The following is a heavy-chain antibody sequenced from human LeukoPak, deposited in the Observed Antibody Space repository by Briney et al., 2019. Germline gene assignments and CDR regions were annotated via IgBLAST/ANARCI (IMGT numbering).Heavy chain of an antibody. J-gene: IGHJ6*02. CDR2: INHSGST. D-gene: IGHD2-15*01. V-gene: IGHV4-34*01. Sequence: SETLSLTCAVYGGSFSGYYWSWIRQPPGKGLEWIGEINHSGSTNYNPSLKSRVTISVDTSKNQFPLKLSSVTAADTAVYYCASFPTRSGGANRNKKTQNYYYYGMDVWGQGTTVTVSS. CDR3: ASFPTRSGGANRNKKTQNYYYYGMDV. CDR1: GGSFSGYY.